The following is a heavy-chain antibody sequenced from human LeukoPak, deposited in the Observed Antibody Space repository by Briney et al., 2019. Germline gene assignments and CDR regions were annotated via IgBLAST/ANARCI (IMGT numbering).Heavy chain of an antibody. D-gene: IGHD2-15*01. CDR1: GGSFSSGSYY. CDR2: IYTSGGI. CDR3: ARFGCSGGSCYRWFDP. J-gene: IGHJ5*02. Sequence: SETLSLSCTDSGGSFSSGSYYWCWILQPAGKGLEWFGRIYTSGGINYYPSLTTRVNKSVDLSKNQFSLKLSSVAAADTAVYYCARFGCSGGSCYRWFDPWGQGTLVTVSS. V-gene: IGHV4-61*02.